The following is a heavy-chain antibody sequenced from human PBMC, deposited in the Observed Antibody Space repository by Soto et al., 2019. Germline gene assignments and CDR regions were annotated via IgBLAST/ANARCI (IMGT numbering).Heavy chain of an antibody. D-gene: IGHD4-17*01. CDR3: ARTYGGNTFDY. Sequence: PSETLSLTCTVSGGSISSYYWSWIRQPPGKGLEWIGYIYYSGSTNYNPSLKSRVTISVDTSKNQFSLKLSSVTAADRAVYYCARTYGGNTFDYWGQGTLVTVSS. CDR1: GGSISSYY. J-gene: IGHJ4*02. CDR2: IYYSGST. V-gene: IGHV4-59*01.